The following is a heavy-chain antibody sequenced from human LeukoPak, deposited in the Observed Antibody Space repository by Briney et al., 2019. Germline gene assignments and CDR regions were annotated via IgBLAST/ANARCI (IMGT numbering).Heavy chain of an antibody. J-gene: IGHJ4*02. Sequence: GGSLRLSCAASVFIFNNAWMSWVRQAPGKGLEWVGRIKSKTDGGTTDYAAPVKGRFTISRDDSKNTLYLQMNSLKIEDTAVYYCTLNWNYANNWGQGTLVTVSS. CDR1: VFIFNNAW. D-gene: IGHD1-7*01. V-gene: IGHV3-15*01. CDR2: IKSKTDGGTT. CDR3: TLNWNYANN.